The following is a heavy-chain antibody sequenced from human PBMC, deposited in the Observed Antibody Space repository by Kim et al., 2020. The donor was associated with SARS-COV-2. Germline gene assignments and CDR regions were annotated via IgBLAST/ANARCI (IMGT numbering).Heavy chain of an antibody. Sequence: VKGRFTLSRDNSKNTLYLQMNSLRAEDTAVYYCARALRPYYYDSSGYFDYWGQGTLVTVSS. V-gene: IGHV3-30*07. CDR3: ARALRPYYYDSSGYFDY. D-gene: IGHD3-22*01. J-gene: IGHJ4*02.